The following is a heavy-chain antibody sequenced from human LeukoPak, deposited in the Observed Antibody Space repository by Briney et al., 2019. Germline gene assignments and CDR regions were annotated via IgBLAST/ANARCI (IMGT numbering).Heavy chain of an antibody. CDR1: GFTFSSYS. V-gene: IGHV3-21*01. CDR3: ARPLAAAGKRYFDY. D-gene: IGHD6-13*01. J-gene: IGHJ4*02. Sequence: PRGSLRLSCAASGFTFSSYSMNWVRQAPGKGLEWVSSISSSSSYIYYADSVKGRFTISRDNAKNSLYLQMNSLRAEDTAVYYCARPLAAAGKRYFDYWGQGTLVTVSS. CDR2: ISSSSSYI.